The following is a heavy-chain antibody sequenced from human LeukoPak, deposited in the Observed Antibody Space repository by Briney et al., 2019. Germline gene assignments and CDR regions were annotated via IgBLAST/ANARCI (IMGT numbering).Heavy chain of an antibody. D-gene: IGHD3-22*01. CDR3: GRDYYPYDSSAYPPFDY. CDR1: GGSINSSSYF. V-gene: IGHV3-48*01. CDR2: ISSSSSTI. J-gene: IGHJ4*02. Sequence: ETLSLTCTVSGGSINSSSYFWGWIRQAPGKGLEWVSYISSSSSTIYYADSVKGRFTISRDNAKNSLYLQMNSLRAEDTAVYYCGRDYYPYDSSAYPPFDYWGQGTLVTVSS.